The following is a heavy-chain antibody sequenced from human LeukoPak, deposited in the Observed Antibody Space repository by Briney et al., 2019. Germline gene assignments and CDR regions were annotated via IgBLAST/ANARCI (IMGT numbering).Heavy chain of an antibody. CDR3: ARDPPWVGATADAFDI. J-gene: IGHJ3*02. V-gene: IGHV1-69*05. Sequence: ASVRVSCKASGGTFSSYAISWVRQAPGQGLEWMGGIIPIFGTANYAQKFQGRVTITTDESTSTAYMELSSLRSEDTAVYYCARDPPWVGATADAFDIWGQGTMVTVSS. CDR1: GGTFSSYA. D-gene: IGHD1-26*01. CDR2: IIPIFGTA.